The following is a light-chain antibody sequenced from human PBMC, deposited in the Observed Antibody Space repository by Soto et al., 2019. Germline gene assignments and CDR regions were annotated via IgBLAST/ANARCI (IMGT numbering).Light chain of an antibody. CDR3: QQSYSTPRT. J-gene: IGKJ1*01. CDR2: AAS. CDR1: QTISSY. Sequence: DIPMTQSPSSLSASVGDRVTITCRASQTISSYLNWYQQKPGKAPNLLIYAASSLQSGVPSRFSGSGSGTDFTLIISSLQPEDFATYYCQQSYSTPRTFGQGTKVEIK. V-gene: IGKV1-39*01.